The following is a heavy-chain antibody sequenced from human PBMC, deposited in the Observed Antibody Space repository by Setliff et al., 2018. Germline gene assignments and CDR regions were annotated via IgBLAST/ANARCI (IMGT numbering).Heavy chain of an antibody. Sequence: GESLKISCKGSGYRFSSYWIGWVRQMPGKGLEWIGIIFPADSDTRYSPSFQGQVTISADKSISTAYVQWRSLKASDTAMYYCARVGTAGGYYCDFWGQGALVTV. V-gene: IGHV5-51*01. D-gene: IGHD2-15*01. CDR3: ARVGTAGGYYCDF. CDR1: GYRFSSYW. J-gene: IGHJ4*02. CDR2: IFPADSDT.